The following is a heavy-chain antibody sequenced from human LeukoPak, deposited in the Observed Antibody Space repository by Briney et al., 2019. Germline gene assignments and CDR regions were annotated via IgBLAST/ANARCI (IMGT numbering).Heavy chain of an antibody. CDR1: GLTFSSYE. CDR2: ISSSGETI. CDR3: IPPAAGLRRTISTEYFQH. J-gene: IGHJ1*01. Sequence: GGSLRLSCAAAGLTFSSYEMYWVSQAPGKGLEWVSYISSSGETIYYADSVKGRFTNSRDNANKSLYLRMSSLRVEDTAIYYCIPPAAGLRRTISTEYFQHWGQGALVTVSS. D-gene: IGHD6-13*01. V-gene: IGHV3-48*03.